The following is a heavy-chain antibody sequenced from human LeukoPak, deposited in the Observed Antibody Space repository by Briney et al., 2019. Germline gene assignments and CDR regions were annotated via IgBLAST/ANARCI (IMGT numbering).Heavy chain of an antibody. CDR2: INPDGSIR. CDR1: GLTFSTYW. CDR3: AREARVGGALQY. V-gene: IGHV3-74*03. J-gene: IGHJ4*02. Sequence: GGSLRLSCAASGLTFSTYWMHWVRQAPGKGLAWVARINPDGSIRTYADSVQGRVTISRDTAKDTLFLQMNSLRAEDTAVYYCAREARVGGALQYWGQGTPVAVSS. D-gene: IGHD1-26*01.